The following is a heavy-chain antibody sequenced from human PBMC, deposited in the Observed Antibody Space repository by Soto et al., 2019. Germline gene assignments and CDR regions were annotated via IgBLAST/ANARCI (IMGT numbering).Heavy chain of an antibody. J-gene: IGHJ6*02. D-gene: IGHD5-12*01. CDR2: MNPNSGNT. Sequence: ASVKVSCKASGYTFASYDINWVRQATGQGLEWMGWMNPNSGNTGYAQKFQGRVTMTSNTSISTAYMELSSLRSEDTAVYYCGKQRATSKYYYYYGMDVWAQGTTVTVSS. CDR1: GYTFASYD. V-gene: IGHV1-8*01. CDR3: GKQRATSKYYYYYGMDV.